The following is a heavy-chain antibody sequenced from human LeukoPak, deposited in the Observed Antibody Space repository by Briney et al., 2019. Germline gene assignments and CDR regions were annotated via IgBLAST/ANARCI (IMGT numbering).Heavy chain of an antibody. CDR1: GDSVSSNRAA. D-gene: IGHD6-19*01. V-gene: IGHV6-1*01. CDR3: AREEDYSSGWLTD. Sequence: SQTLSLTCAISGDSVSSNRAAWNWIRQSPSRGLEWLGRTYYRSKWYNDYAASVKSRITINPDTSKKQFSLQLKYVTPEDTAVYYCAREEDYSSGWLTDWGQGTLVIVSS. CDR2: TYYRSKWYN. J-gene: IGHJ4*02.